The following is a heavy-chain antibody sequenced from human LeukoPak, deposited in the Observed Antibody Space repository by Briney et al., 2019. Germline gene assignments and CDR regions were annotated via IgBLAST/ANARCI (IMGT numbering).Heavy chain of an antibody. CDR2: IFGSGAGT. CDR3: ANVDHQSVSVHY. Sequence: GGSLRLSCAASGFTFSSYAMRWVRQAPGKGLEWVSTIFGSGAGTFYADSVKGRFTNSRDNSKNTLYLLMNTLRADDTAVYYCANVDHQSVSVHYWGQGTLVTVSS. J-gene: IGHJ4*02. V-gene: IGHV3-23*01. CDR1: GFTFSSYA. D-gene: IGHD1-14*01.